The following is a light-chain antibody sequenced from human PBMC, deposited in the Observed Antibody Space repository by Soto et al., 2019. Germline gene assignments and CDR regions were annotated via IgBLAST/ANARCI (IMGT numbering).Light chain of an antibody. J-gene: IGKJ4*01. Sequence: DIVMTQSPLSLPVTPGEPASISCRSSQSLLHSNGYNYLDWYLQKPGQSPQLLVYLGSNRDSGVTERFSGSGSGTDFTMKISRVEAEDVGVYYCMRALQTPLTFGGGTKVEIK. V-gene: IGKV2-28*01. CDR1: QSLLHSNGYNY. CDR2: LGS. CDR3: MRALQTPLT.